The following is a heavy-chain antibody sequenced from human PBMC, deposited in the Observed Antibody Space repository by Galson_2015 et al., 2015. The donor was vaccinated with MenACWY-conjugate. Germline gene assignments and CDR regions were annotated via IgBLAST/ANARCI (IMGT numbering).Heavy chain of an antibody. J-gene: IGHJ5*02. CDR2: ISATSATI. CDR3: ARTAGSVPP. CDR1: GFTFSSFR. Sequence: SLRLSCAASGFTFSSFRMNWVRQAPGKGLEWVSSISATSATIYYADSVKGRFTISRDNAKNSLYLQMNSLRAEDTAVYYCARTAGSVPPWGLGTLVTASS. D-gene: IGHD6-13*01. V-gene: IGHV3-21*01.